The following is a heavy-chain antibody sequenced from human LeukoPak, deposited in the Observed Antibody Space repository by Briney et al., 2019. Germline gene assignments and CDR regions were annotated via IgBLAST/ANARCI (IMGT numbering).Heavy chain of an antibody. V-gene: IGHV3-30*02. J-gene: IGHJ4*02. CDR2: IRYDGSNK. CDR1: GFTFTSYD. D-gene: IGHD5-18*01. Sequence: GGFLRLSCAASGFTFTSYDMHWVRQAPGKGLEWVAFIRYDGSNKYYADSVKGRFTISRDNSKNTLYLQMNSLRAEDTAVYYCASGYSYAYRRCLDYWGQGTLVTVSS. CDR3: ASGYSYAYRRCLDY.